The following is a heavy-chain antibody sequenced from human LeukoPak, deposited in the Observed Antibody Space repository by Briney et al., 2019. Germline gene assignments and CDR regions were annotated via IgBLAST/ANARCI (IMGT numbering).Heavy chain of an antibody. Sequence: ASVKVSCTASGYTFTGYYMHWVRQAPGQGLEGMGWIDANSGGTNYAQKFEGRVTMTRDTSISTAYMELSRLRSDDTAVYYCARYPLGVGANDYWGQGTLVTVSS. V-gene: IGHV1-2*02. D-gene: IGHD1-26*01. CDR3: ARYPLGVGANDY. J-gene: IGHJ4*02. CDR1: GYTFTGYY. CDR2: IDANSGGT.